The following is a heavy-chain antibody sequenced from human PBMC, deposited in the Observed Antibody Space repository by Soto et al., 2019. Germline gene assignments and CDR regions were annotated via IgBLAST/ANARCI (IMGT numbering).Heavy chain of an antibody. V-gene: IGHV4-59*01. D-gene: IGHD3-10*01. Sequence: LSLPCSVSRGSLSSYYWSWVRQPPGKGLEWIGFIHRTGSTKYNPSLESRVTISVDTSQNQLSLRLSSVTAADTAVYYCARESAGSGKNNWFDPWGQGILVTVSS. CDR3: ARESAGSGKNNWFDP. J-gene: IGHJ5*02. CDR1: RGSLSSYY. CDR2: IHRTGST.